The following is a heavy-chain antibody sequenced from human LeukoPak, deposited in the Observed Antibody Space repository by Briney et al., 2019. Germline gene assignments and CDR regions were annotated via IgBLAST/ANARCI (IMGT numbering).Heavy chain of an antibody. CDR2: IKEDGSEK. V-gene: IGHV3-7*01. Sequence: GGSLRLSCAASGFTFDDYGMSWVRQAPGKGLEWVANIKEDGSEKYYVDSVKGRFTISRDNAKNSLSLQVNSLSAEDTAVYYCARSRSGYYEDYWGQGTLVTVSS. CDR3: ARSRSGYYEDY. CDR1: GFTFDDYG. J-gene: IGHJ4*02. D-gene: IGHD3-22*01.